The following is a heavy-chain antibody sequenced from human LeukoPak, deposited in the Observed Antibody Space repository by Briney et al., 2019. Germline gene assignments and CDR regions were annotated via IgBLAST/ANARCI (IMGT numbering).Heavy chain of an antibody. CDR1: GGSISSYY. D-gene: IGHD5-12*01. Sequence: SETLSRTCTVSGGSISSYYWSWIRQPPGKGLEWIGYIYYSGSTNYNPSLKSRVTISVDTSKNQFSLKLSSVTAADTAVYYCARGLGGLFDYWGQGTLVTVSS. J-gene: IGHJ4*02. CDR2: IYYSGST. V-gene: IGHV4-59*12. CDR3: ARGLGGLFDY.